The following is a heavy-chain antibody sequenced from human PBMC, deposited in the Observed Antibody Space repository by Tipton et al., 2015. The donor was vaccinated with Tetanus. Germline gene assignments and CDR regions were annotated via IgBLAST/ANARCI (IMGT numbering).Heavy chain of an antibody. J-gene: IGHJ4*02. CDR1: GGLITTGGYS. Sequence: TLSLTCTVSGGLITTGGYSWGWIRQLPGQGLEWLGYIYQTDSTYYNPSVTSRLTLSLQRSKNQVSLKLISVTAADTAVYYCVRANYDSFKKGPFDSWGQGSLVIVSS. D-gene: IGHD3-3*01. V-gene: IGHV4-30-2*01. CDR3: VRANYDSFKKGPFDS. CDR2: IYQTDST.